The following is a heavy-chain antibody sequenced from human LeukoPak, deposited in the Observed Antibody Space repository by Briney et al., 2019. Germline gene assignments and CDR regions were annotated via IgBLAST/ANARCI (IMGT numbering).Heavy chain of an antibody. CDR3: ARAVAGFFPDYYYYGMDV. J-gene: IGHJ6*02. CDR2: IGTAGDT. V-gene: IGHV3-13*01. Sequence: GGSLRLSCAASGLTFSSYDMPWVRQATGKGLEWVSAIGTAGDTYYPGSVKGRFTISRENAKNSLYLQMNSLRAGDTAVYYCARAVAGFFPDYYYYGMDVWGQGTTVTVSS. CDR1: GLTFSSYD. D-gene: IGHD6-19*01.